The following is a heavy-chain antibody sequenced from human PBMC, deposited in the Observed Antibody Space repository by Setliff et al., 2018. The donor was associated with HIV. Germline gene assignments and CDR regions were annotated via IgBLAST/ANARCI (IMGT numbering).Heavy chain of an antibody. J-gene: IGHJ3*02. V-gene: IGHV5-51*01. Sequence: PGESLKISCKASGYNFTTNWVGWVRQMPGKGLEWMGIIRPADSDTRVSPSFQGHVTISADKSISSTYLQWSSLKASDTAMYYCARHPYVKDAFDIWGQGTMVTVSS. CDR3: ARHPYVKDAFDI. D-gene: IGHD2-21*01. CDR2: IRPADSDT. CDR1: GYNFTTNW.